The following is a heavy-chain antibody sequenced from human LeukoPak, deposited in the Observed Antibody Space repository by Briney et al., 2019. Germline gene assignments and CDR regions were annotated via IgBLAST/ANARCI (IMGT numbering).Heavy chain of an antibody. D-gene: IGHD3-3*01. Sequence: PSETLSLTCAVSGGSISSSNWWSWVRQPPGKGLEWIGEIYHSGSTNYNPSLKSRVTISVDKSKNQFSLKLSSVTAADTAVYYCAGREGFLEWLVSFDYWGQGTLVTVSS. J-gene: IGHJ4*02. CDR3: AGREGFLEWLVSFDY. V-gene: IGHV4-4*02. CDR1: GGSISSSNW. CDR2: IYHSGST.